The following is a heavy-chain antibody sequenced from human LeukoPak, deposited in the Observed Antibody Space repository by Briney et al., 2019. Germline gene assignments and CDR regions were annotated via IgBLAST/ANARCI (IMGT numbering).Heavy chain of an antibody. CDR2: ISSSSSYI. J-gene: IGHJ4*02. CDR1: GFTFSSYS. CDR3: ARDGSYYDSSGYYASFDY. D-gene: IGHD3-22*01. Sequence: GGSLRLSCAASGFTFSSYSMNWVRQAPGKGLEWVSSISSSSSYIHYADSVKGRFTISRDNAKNSLYLRMNSLRAEDTAVYYCARDGSYYDSSGYYASFDYWGQGTLVTVSS. V-gene: IGHV3-21*01.